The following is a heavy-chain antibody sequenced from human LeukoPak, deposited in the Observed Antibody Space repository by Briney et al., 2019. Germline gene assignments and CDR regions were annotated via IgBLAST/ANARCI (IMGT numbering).Heavy chain of an antibody. V-gene: IGHV1-69*05. CDR3: AREADFWSGYYYYYYMDV. CDR1: GGTFSSYA. D-gene: IGHD3-3*01. Sequence: PWASVKVSCKASGGTFSSYAISWVRQAPGQGLEWMGGIIPIFGTANYAQKFQGRVTITTDESTSTAYMELSSLRSEDTAAYYCAREADFWSGYYYYYYMDVWGKGTTVTVSS. CDR2: IIPIFGTA. J-gene: IGHJ6*03.